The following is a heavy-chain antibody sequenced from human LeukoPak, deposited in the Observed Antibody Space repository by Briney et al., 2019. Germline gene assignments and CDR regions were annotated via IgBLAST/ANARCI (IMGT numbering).Heavy chain of an antibody. V-gene: IGHV1-24*01. D-gene: IGHD1-26*01. J-gene: IGHJ4*02. CDR2: VDPEDGEI. CDR3: AIDVGELLTY. CDR1: GYTLTELS. Sequence: EASVTVSCKVSGYTLTELSMHWVRQAPGKGLEWMGGVDPEDGEIIYAQKFQGRVTMTEDTSTDTAYMELSSLRSEDTAAYYCAIDVGELLTYWGQGTLVTVSS.